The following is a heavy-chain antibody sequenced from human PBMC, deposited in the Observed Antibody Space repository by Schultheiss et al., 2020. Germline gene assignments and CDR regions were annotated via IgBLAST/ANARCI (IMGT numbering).Heavy chain of an antibody. CDR1: GGSFSSSSYY. V-gene: IGHV4-39*07. CDR2: IYYSGNT. J-gene: IGHJ4*02. Sequence: SETLSLTCIVSGGSFSSSSYYWVWLRQPPGKGLEWIGSIYYSGNTYYNPSLKSRITISVDTSKNQFSLKLSSVTAADTAVYYCARVGYTNDDAWGPGTVVTIAS. CDR3: ARVGYTNDDA. D-gene: IGHD5-18*01.